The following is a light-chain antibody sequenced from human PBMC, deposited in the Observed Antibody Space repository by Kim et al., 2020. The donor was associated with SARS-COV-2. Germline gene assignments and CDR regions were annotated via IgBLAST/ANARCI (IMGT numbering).Light chain of an antibody. Sequence: PGERATLSCRASQSVSNNYLAWYQQKPGQAPRLIIYGASSRATGIPDRFSGSGSGTDFTLTITRLEPEDFAVYYCQQYSSSPATFGQGTKVDIK. CDR1: QSVSNNY. J-gene: IGKJ1*01. CDR2: GAS. CDR3: QQYSSSPAT. V-gene: IGKV3-20*01.